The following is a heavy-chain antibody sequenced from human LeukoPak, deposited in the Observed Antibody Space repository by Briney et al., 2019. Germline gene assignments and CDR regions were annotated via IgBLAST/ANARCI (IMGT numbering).Heavy chain of an antibody. CDR2: IYSGGST. D-gene: IGHD1-1*01. V-gene: IGHV3-53*01. CDR3: ARDYNDYYYYYMDV. J-gene: IGHJ6*03. Sequence: PGGSLRLSCAASGFTVSSNYMSWVRQAPGKGLEWVSVIYSGGSTYYADSVKGRFTISRDNSKNTLYLQMNSLRAEDTAVYYCARDYNDYYYYYMDVWGKGTTVTVSS. CDR1: GFTVSSNY.